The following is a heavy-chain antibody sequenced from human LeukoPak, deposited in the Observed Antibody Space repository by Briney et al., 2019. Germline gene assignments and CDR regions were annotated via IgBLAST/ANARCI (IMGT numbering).Heavy chain of an antibody. V-gene: IGHV3-74*01. J-gene: IGHJ4*02. D-gene: IGHD3-10*01. CDR1: GYTFSNYW. CDR3: ARDMAGARSY. Sequence: GGSLRLSCAASGYTFSNYWMHWVRQAPGKGLVWVSRIDTDGRTTNYADSVKGRFTIYRDNVQNTLYLQMNSLTAEDTAVYYCARDMAGARSYWGQGALVTVSS. CDR2: IDTDGRTT.